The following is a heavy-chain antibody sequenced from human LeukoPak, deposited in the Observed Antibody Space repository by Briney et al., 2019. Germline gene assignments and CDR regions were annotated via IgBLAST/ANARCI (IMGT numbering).Heavy chain of an antibody. CDR1: GFTFINYG. V-gene: IGHV3-30*02. Sequence: HPGGSLRLSCAASGFTFINYGMHWVRQAPGKGLEWVAFIRYDGNNKYYADSVKGRFTISRDNSKNTLYLQMNSLRAEDTAVYYCASFSDQYCSSTSCYDYWGQGTLVTVSS. J-gene: IGHJ4*02. CDR3: ASFSDQYCSSTSCYDY. D-gene: IGHD2-2*01. CDR2: IRYDGNNK.